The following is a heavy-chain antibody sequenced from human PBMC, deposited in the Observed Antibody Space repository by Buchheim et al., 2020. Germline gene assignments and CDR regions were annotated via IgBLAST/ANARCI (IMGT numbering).Heavy chain of an antibody. CDR1: GYTFTSYD. CDR2: MNPNSGNT. J-gene: IGHJ6*02. Sequence: QVQLVQSGAEVKKPGASVKVSCKASGYTFTSYDINWVRQATGQGLEWMGWMNPNSGNTGYAQKFQGRVTMTRNTSISTAYMELSSLRSEDTAVDYCARDFPGGSSYGYFYYYYYGMDVWGQGTT. V-gene: IGHV1-8*01. CDR3: ARDFPGGSSYGYFYYYYYGMDV. D-gene: IGHD5-18*01.